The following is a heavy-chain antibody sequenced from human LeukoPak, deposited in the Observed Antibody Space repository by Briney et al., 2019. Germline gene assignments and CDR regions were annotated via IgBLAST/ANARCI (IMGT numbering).Heavy chain of an antibody. Sequence: GGSLRLSCAASGFIFSDHFMAWVRQAPGEGLEWVALIKIDGRTYYPDSVKGRFTVSRDISRSMVYLQMNNLRVDDTAVYYCARHDYLGDWGQGTLVTVSS. CDR2: IKIDGRT. J-gene: IGHJ4*02. CDR3: ARHDYLGD. V-gene: IGHV3-53*01. CDR1: GFIFSDHF.